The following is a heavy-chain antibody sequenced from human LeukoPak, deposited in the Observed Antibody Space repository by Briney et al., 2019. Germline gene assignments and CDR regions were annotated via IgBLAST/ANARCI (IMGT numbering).Heavy chain of an antibody. CDR2: IYHSGST. Sequence: SETLSLTCAVSGYSVSSGYYWGWIRQPPGKGLEWIGSIYHSGSTYYNPSLKSRVTISVDTSKNQFSLKLSSVTAADTAVYYCARSPTYYYDTFDIWGQGTMVTVSS. CDR3: ARSPTYYYDTFDI. D-gene: IGHD3-10*01. CDR1: GYSVSSGYY. V-gene: IGHV4-38-2*01. J-gene: IGHJ3*02.